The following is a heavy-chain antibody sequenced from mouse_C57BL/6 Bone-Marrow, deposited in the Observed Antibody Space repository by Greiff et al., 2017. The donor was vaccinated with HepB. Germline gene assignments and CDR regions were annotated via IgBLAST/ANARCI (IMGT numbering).Heavy chain of an antibody. D-gene: IGHD2-4*01. J-gene: IGHJ1*03. CDR1: GYSITSDY. CDR3: AREGVGLPWYFDV. CDR2: ISYSGST. Sequence: EVNLVESGPGLAKPSQTLSLTCSVTGYSITSDYWNWIRKFPGNKLEYMGYISYSGSTYYKPSLKIRISITRDTSKNQYYLQLNAVTTEDTATYYCAREGVGLPWYFDVWGTGTTVTVSS. V-gene: IGHV3-8*01.